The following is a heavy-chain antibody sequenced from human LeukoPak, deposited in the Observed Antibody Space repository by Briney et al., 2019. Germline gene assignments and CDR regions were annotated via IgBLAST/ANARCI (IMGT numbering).Heavy chain of an antibody. CDR1: GFTFSDYY. Sequence: GGSLRLSCAASGFTFSDYYMTWIRRAPGKGLEWVSYISSSSGFTKYADSVRGRFTISRDNSKHTVYLQMDSLRDEDTAVYYCAKAPYSSGPSNWFDPWGQGTPVTVSS. CDR3: AKAPYSSGPSNWFDP. J-gene: IGHJ5*02. D-gene: IGHD6-19*01. V-gene: IGHV3-11*05. CDR2: ISSSSGFT.